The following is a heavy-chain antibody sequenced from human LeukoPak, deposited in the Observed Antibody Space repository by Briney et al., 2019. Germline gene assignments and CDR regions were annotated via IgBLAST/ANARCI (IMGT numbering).Heavy chain of an antibody. CDR3: ARSSSGWYLDY. J-gene: IGHJ4*02. Sequence: ASVKVTCKASGYTFSAHYLHWVRQAPGQGLEWMGCINPNSGGTNYAQKFQGSVTMTGDTSISTAYMELSSLRSDDTAVYYCARSSSGWYLDYWGQGTLVTVSS. V-gene: IGHV1-2*02. CDR1: GYTFSAHY. CDR2: INPNSGGT. D-gene: IGHD6-19*01.